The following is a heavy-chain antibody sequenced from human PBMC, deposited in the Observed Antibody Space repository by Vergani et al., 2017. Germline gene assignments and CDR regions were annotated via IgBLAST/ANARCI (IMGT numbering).Heavy chain of an antibody. J-gene: IGHJ4*02. Sequence: EVQLVESGGGLVQPGGSLRLSCAASGFTFSSYSMNWVRQAPGKGLEWVSYISSSSSTIYYADSMKGRFTISRDNAKNSLYLQMNSLRDEDTAVYYCATALDSSSWYCLDYWGQGTLVTVSS. CDR3: ATALDSSSWYCLDY. CDR2: ISSSSSTI. CDR1: GFTFSSYS. D-gene: IGHD6-13*01. V-gene: IGHV3-48*02.